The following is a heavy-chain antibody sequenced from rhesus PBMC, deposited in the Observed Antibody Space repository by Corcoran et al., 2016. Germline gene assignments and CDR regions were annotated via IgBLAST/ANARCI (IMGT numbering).Heavy chain of an antibody. D-gene: IGHD4-35*01. Sequence: QVQLQESGPGLVKPSETLSLTCAVSGGSISSNYWSWIRQAPGQGLEVIGRINGRGGSTDYNPTLKSRVTISTDTSKNQFSLKLSSVTAADTAVYYCARDRVYGNYPNYFDYWGQGVLVTVSS. V-gene: IGHV4-160*01. CDR3: ARDRVYGNYPNYFDY. J-gene: IGHJ4*01. CDR1: GGSISSNY. CDR2: INGRGGST.